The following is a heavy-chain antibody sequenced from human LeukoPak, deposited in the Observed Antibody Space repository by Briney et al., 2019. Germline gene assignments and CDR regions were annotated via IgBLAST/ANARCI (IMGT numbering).Heavy chain of an antibody. V-gene: IGHV4-39*01. Sequence: SETLSLTCTVSGGSISSSSYYWGWIRQPPGKGLEWIGSIYYSGSTYYNLSLKSRVTISVDTSKNQFSLKLSSVTAADTAVYYCASASGWFDYWGQGTLVTVSS. J-gene: IGHJ4*02. D-gene: IGHD6-19*01. CDR1: GGSISSSSYY. CDR3: ASASGWFDY. CDR2: IYYSGST.